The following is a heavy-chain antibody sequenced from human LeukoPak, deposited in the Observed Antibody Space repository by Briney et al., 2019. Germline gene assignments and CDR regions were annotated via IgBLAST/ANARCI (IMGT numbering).Heavy chain of an antibody. CDR1: GFTFSSYD. J-gene: IGHJ6*03. CDR3: AREGLLWFGESTIPLNYYYYYMDV. V-gene: IGHV3-13*01. Sequence: PGGSLRLSCAASGFTFSSYDMVWVRQATGKGLEWVSAIGTAGDTYYPGSVKGRFTISRDNSKNTLYLQMNSLRAEDTAVYYCAREGLLWFGESTIPLNYYYYYMDVWGKGTTVTVSS. CDR2: IGTAGDT. D-gene: IGHD3-10*01.